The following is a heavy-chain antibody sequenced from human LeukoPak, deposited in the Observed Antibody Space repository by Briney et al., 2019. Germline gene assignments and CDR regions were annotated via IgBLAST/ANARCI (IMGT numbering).Heavy chain of an antibody. CDR2: ISSSGSST. Sequence: GGSLRLSCAASGFTFSDYYMSWIRQAPGKGLEWVSYISSSGSSTYYAGSVKGRSTISRDNAKNSLYLQINSLRAEDTAVYYCARAYSSGWPYNWFDPWGQGTLVTVSS. J-gene: IGHJ5*02. V-gene: IGHV3-11*01. CDR1: GFTFSDYY. D-gene: IGHD6-19*01. CDR3: ARAYSSGWPYNWFDP.